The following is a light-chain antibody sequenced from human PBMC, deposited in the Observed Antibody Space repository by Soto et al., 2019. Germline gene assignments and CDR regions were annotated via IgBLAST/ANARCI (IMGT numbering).Light chain of an antibody. CDR1: QSISTY. J-gene: IGKJ1*01. CDR3: QQSYSTPPGT. V-gene: IGKV1-39*01. Sequence: DIQMTQSPSSLSASVGDRVTITCRASQSISTYLIWYQQKPGKAPKLLIYATSSLQSGVPSRFSGSGSGTDFTLTISSLQPEDFATYYCQQSYSTPPGTFGHGNKVEIK. CDR2: ATS.